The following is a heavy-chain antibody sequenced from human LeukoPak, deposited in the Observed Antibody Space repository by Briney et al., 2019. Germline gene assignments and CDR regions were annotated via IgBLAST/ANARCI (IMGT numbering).Heavy chain of an antibody. CDR1: GFTFSSYS. CDR3: ARDLGDSSGWLYYYYYYGMDV. Sequence: GGSLRLSCAASGFTFSSYSMNWVRQAPGKGLEWVSSISSSSSYIYYADSVKGRFTISRDNAKNSLYLQMNSLRAEDTAVYYCARDLGDSSGWLYYYYYYGMDVWGQGTTVTVSS. CDR2: ISSSSSYI. J-gene: IGHJ6*02. V-gene: IGHV3-21*01. D-gene: IGHD6-19*01.